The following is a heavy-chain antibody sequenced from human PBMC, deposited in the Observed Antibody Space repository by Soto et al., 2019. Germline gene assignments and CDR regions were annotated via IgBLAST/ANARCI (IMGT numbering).Heavy chain of an antibody. V-gene: IGHV1-69*06. Sequence: QVQLVQSGAEVKKPGSSVKVSCKASGGAFSSYAISWVRQAPGQGLEWMGGIIPIFGTANYAQKFQGRVTITADKSTSTAYMELSSLRSEDTAVYYCAREGRFRFLEWSPYYFDYWGQGTLVTVSS. CDR1: GGAFSSYA. CDR2: IIPIFGTA. J-gene: IGHJ4*02. CDR3: AREGRFRFLEWSPYYFDY. D-gene: IGHD3-3*01.